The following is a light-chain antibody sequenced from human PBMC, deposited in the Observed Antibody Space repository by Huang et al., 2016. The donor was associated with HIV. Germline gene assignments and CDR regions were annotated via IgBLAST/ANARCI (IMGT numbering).Light chain of an antibody. V-gene: IGKV3-15*01. Sequence: EILLPQSQATLSVSPGERVTLSCRASQSISNNLAWYQQKPGQAPRLLSYGASTRATAIPARFSGSASGTEFTLTISSLQSEDFAVYYCQQYHNWPPYTFGQGTKLEI. J-gene: IGKJ2*01. CDR1: QSISNN. CDR2: GAS. CDR3: QQYHNWPPYT.